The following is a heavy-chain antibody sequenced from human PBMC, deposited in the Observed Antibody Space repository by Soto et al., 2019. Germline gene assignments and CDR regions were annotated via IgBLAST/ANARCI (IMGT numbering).Heavy chain of an antibody. D-gene: IGHD3-22*01. CDR2: IYNTGTT. Sequence: PSETLSLTCTVSGGSINSGGYSWTWIRQPPGKSKKRIGFIYNTGTTYYNPSLKSQVTISVDRSKNQFSLKLNSVTAADTAVYYCARGVKYYDSSGSSWFDPWGQGALVTVSS. V-gene: IGHV4-30-2*01. CDR1: GGSINSGGYS. CDR3: ARGVKYYDSSGSSWFDP. J-gene: IGHJ5*02.